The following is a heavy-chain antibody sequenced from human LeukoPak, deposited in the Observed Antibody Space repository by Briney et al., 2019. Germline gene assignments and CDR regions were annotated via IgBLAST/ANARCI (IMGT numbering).Heavy chain of an antibody. CDR1: GGSFSGYY. V-gene: IGHV4-34*01. CDR2: INQSGST. J-gene: IGHJ3*02. D-gene: IGHD6-19*01. Sequence: SETLSLTCAVYGGSFSGYYWSWIRQPPGKGLEWSGEINQSGSTNYNQSLKSRITISIDTSKNMFSLKLSCVIAEDTAVYYCARGRISGGRHDAFDIWGQGTIVTVSS. CDR3: ARGRISGGRHDAFDI.